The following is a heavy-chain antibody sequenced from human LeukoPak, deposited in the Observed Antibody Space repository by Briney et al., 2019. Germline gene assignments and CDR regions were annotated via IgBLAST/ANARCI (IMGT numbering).Heavy chain of an antibody. CDR1: GFTFSGHW. J-gene: IGHJ4*02. Sequence: GGSLRLSCAVSGFTFSGHWTFWVRQAPGKGLEWVSSTNSDGSSRGYTDSVNGRFTVSRDNAKNTLYLQMNSLRGEDTAVYYCARARWYSCDYWGQGTLVTVSS. D-gene: IGHD5-24*01. CDR3: ARARWYSCDY. V-gene: IGHV3-74*01. CDR2: TNSDGSSR.